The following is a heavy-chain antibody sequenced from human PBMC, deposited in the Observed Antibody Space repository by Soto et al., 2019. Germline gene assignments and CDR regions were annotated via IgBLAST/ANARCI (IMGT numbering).Heavy chain of an antibody. V-gene: IGHV1-8*01. CDR2: MNPNSGNT. J-gene: IGHJ4*02. D-gene: IGHD3-9*01. Sequence: GASVKVSCKSSGYTFTSYDINCVRQATGQGLEWMGWMNPNSGNTGYAQKFQGRVTMTRNTSISTAYMELSSLRSEDTAVYYCARWTYYDILTGYYRFDYWGQGTLVTV. CDR1: GYTFTSYD. CDR3: ARWTYYDILTGYYRFDY.